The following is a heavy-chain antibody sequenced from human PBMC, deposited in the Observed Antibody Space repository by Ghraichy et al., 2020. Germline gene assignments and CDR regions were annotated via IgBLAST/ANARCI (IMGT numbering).Heavy chain of an antibody. CDR2: ITSGSDYI. V-gene: IGHV3-23*01. D-gene: IGHD5-24*01. CDR1: GFTFGSST. CDR3: AKRDGAFHI. J-gene: IGHJ3*02. Sequence: GGSLRLSCGASGFTFGSSTMHWVRQAPGKGLEWVAGITSGSDYIAYADSVKGRFTISRDNSKSTLYLQMDSLRGDDTAVYYCAKRDGAFHIWGQGTIVTVSS.